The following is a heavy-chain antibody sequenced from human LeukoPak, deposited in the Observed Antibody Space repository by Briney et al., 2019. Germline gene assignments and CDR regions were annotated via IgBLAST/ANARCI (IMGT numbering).Heavy chain of an antibody. D-gene: IGHD3-22*01. CDR3: ATSLYDSSGYYPLG. J-gene: IGHJ4*02. Sequence: PGGSLRLSCAASGFTFSSYAMSWVRQAPGKGLEWVSAISGSGGSTYYADSVKGRFTISRDNSKNTLYLQMNSLRPEDTAVYYCATSLYDSSGYYPLGGGQGTLVTVSS. CDR2: ISGSGGST. V-gene: IGHV3-23*01. CDR1: GFTFSSYA.